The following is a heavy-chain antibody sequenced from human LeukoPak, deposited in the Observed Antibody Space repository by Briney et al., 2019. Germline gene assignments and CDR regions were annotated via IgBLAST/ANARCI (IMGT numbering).Heavy chain of an antibody. CDR1: GFTFSSYA. CDR3: ANFGCTSTSCLDY. CDR2: ISYDGSNK. Sequence: PGGSLRLSCAASGFTFSSYAMHWVRQAPGKGLEWVAVISYDGSNKYYADSVKGRFTISRDNSKNTLYLQMNSLRAEDTAVYYCANFGCTSTSCLDYWGQGTLVTVSS. J-gene: IGHJ4*02. V-gene: IGHV3-30-3*01. D-gene: IGHD2-2*01.